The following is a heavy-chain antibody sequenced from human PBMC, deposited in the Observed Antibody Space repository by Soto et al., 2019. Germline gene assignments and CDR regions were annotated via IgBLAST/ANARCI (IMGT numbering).Heavy chain of an antibody. CDR2: IDAGNGNT. Sequence: QVQLVQSGTEVRKPGASVKAACKASGYTFATYPIHWVRQAPGQSLEWMGWIDAGNGNTRYSQNFQGRVTITRDTSATTSYMELSSLRSEDTAVYYCARGGRQCGSTSCYSPLNDWGQGTLVTVSS. J-gene: IGHJ4*02. CDR1: GYTFATYP. CDR3: ARGGRQCGSTSCYSPLND. V-gene: IGHV1-3*01. D-gene: IGHD2-2*01.